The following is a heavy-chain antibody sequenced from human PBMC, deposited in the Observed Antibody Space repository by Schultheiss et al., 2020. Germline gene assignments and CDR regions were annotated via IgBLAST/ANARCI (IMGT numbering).Heavy chain of an antibody. V-gene: IGHV4-61*08. CDR1: GGSISSGGYY. Sequence: SETLSLTCTVSGGSISSGGYYWSWIRQPPGKGLEWIGYIYYSGSTNYNPSLKSRVTISVDTSKNQFSLKLSSVTAEDTAVYYCAIAQLVWSGYRYYYGMDVWGQGTTVTVSS. CDR2: IYYSGST. CDR3: AIAQLVWSGYRYYYGMDV. D-gene: IGHD3-3*01. J-gene: IGHJ6*02.